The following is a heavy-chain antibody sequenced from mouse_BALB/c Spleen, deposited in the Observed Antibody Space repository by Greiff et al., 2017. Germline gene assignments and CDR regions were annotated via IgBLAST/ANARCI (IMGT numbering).Heavy chain of an antibody. CDR2: INPYNGDT. CDR3: GRSLYYYGSSYLDY. D-gene: IGHD1-1*01. Sequence: VQLQQSGPELVKPGASVKISCKASGYSFTGYFMNWVKLSHGKSLEWIGRINPYNGDTFYNQKFKGKATLTVDKSSSTAHMELLSLTSEDSAVYYCGRSLYYYGSSYLDYWGQGTTLTVSS. V-gene: IGHV1-37*01. J-gene: IGHJ2*01. CDR1: GYSFTGYF.